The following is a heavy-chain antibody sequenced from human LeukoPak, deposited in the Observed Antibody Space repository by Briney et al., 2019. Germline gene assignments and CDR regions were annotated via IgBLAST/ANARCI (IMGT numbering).Heavy chain of an antibody. CDR3: ARDHSWGGSGWYHDY. V-gene: IGHV3-30*04. Sequence: GGPLRLSCAASGFTSSNYAMHWVRQAPGKGLEWMALISYDGSSKDYADSVKGRFTISRDNSKNTLYLQMNSLRAEDTAVYYCARDHSWGGSGWYHDYWGQGTLVTVSS. CDR1: GFTSSNYA. D-gene: IGHD6-19*01. CDR2: ISYDGSSK. J-gene: IGHJ4*02.